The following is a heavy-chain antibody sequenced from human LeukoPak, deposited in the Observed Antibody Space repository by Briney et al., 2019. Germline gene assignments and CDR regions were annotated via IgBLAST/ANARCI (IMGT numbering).Heavy chain of an antibody. D-gene: IGHD6-13*01. J-gene: IGHJ3*02. CDR3: ARAGAGSSWFSDAFDI. Sequence: GGSLRLSCAASGFTFSDYYMSWIRQAPGKGLEWVSYISSSSSYTNYADSVKGRFTISRDNAKNSLYLQMNSLRAEDMAVYYCARAGAGSSWFSDAFDIWGQGTMVTVSS. CDR1: GFTFSDYY. V-gene: IGHV3-11*06. CDR2: ISSSSSYT.